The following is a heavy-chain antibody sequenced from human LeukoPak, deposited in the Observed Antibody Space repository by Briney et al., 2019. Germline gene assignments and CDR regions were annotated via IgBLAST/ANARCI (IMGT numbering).Heavy chain of an antibody. CDR1: GGSFSGYY. Sequence: SETLSLTCAVYGGSFSGYYWNWIRQPPGKGLEWIGEINHSGSTNYNPSLKSRVTISVDTSKNQFSLKLSSVTAADTAVYYCARGVVVTFNWFDPWGQGTLVTVSS. CDR2: INHSGST. CDR3: ARGVVVTFNWFDP. V-gene: IGHV4-34*01. J-gene: IGHJ5*02. D-gene: IGHD2-21*02.